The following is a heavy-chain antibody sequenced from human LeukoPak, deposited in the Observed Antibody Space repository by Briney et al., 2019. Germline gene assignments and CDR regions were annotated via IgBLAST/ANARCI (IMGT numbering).Heavy chain of an antibody. CDR1: GLAFSSYG. Sequence: PGRSLRLSCVASGLAFSSYGMHWVRQAPGKGLEWVAVIWFDGSIKYYADSVKDRFTISRDNTKNTLYLQMNSLRAEDTAVYYCASAAGPFDNWGQGTLVTVSS. V-gene: IGHV3-33*01. CDR2: IWFDGSIK. CDR3: ASAAGPFDN. J-gene: IGHJ4*02. D-gene: IGHD6-13*01.